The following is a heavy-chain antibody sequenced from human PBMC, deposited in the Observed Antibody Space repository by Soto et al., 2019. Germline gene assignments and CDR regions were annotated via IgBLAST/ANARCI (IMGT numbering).Heavy chain of an antibody. D-gene: IGHD2-15*01. CDR2: IIPIFATA. V-gene: IGHV1-69*12. CDR3: AREGYCSGSSCFLDI. Sequence: QVQLVQSGAEVKKPGSSVKVSCKASGGTFSSYAIGWVRQAPGQGLEWMGGIIPIFATAKYAQKFQGRVKITADESTSTAYMELSSLRSEDTAVYYCAREGYCSGSSCFLDIWGQGTMVTVSS. CDR1: GGTFSSYA. J-gene: IGHJ3*02.